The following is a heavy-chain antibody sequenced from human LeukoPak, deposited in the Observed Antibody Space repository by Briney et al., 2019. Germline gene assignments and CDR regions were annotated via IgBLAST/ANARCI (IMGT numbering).Heavy chain of an antibody. CDR2: INPNNGDT. D-gene: IGHD2-15*01. V-gene: IGHV1-2*02. Sequence: GSVKVSCKASGYTFIDYSIHWVRQAPGQGLEWMGEINPNNGDTNFAPEFQGRVTMTRDTSITTAFMELSSLRYADTAIYYCATHCSGSACFDYWGQGTLVTVSS. CDR3: ATHCSGSACFDY. J-gene: IGHJ4*02. CDR1: GYTFIDYS.